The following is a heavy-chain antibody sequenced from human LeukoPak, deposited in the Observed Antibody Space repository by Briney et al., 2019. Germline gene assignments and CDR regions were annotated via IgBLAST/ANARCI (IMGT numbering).Heavy chain of an antibody. Sequence: GGSLRLSRAASGFTFSIYGMHWVRQAPGRGLEWVAFIPYDGSNKYYADSVKGRFTISRDNSKNTLYLQMNSLRAEDTAVYYCAKHNTIFCVVIKGSDFDYWGQGTLVTVSS. CDR2: IPYDGSNK. CDR1: GFTFSIYG. V-gene: IGHV3-30*02. CDR3: AKHNTIFCVVIKGSDFDY. J-gene: IGHJ4*02. D-gene: IGHD3-3*01.